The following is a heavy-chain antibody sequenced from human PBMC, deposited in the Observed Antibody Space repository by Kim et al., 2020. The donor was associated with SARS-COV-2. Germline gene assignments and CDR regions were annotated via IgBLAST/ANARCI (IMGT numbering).Heavy chain of an antibody. CDR2: IKQDGSEK. CDR1: GLTFSSFW. CDR3: ATSAAAGRRYYYYYGMDV. Sequence: GGSLRLSCAGSGLTFSSFWMTWVRQAPGKGLEWVANIKQDGSEKNYVDSVKGRFTISRDNAKNSLYLQMISLRSEDTAVYYCATSAAAGRRYYYYYGMDV. V-gene: IGHV3-7*01. J-gene: IGHJ6*01. D-gene: IGHD6-13*01.